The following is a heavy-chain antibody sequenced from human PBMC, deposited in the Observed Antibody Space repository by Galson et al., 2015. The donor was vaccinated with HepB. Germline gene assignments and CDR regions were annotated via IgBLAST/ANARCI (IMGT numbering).Heavy chain of an antibody. D-gene: IGHD4-17*01. J-gene: IGHJ6*02. Sequence: SVKVSCKASGYTFTSYGISWVRQAPGQGLEWMGWISAYNGNTNYAQKLQGRVTMTTDNTTSTAYMELRSLRSDDTAVYYCARDNYGDLPYFYYVMDVWGQGTTVTVSS. V-gene: IGHV1-18*01. CDR2: ISAYNGNT. CDR1: GYTFTSYG. CDR3: ARDNYGDLPYFYYVMDV.